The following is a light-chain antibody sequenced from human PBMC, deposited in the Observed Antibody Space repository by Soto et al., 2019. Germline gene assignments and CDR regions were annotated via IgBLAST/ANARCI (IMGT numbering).Light chain of an antibody. CDR2: DAS. CDR3: QQRSNWPIT. Sequence: EIGLKQSAATLSLYQGERATLSCRASQSVSSYLAWYQQKPGQAPRLLIYDASNRATGIPARFSGSGSGTDFTLTISSLEPEDFAVYYCQQRSNWPITFGQGTLLEI. V-gene: IGKV3-11*01. CDR1: QSVSSY. J-gene: IGKJ5*01.